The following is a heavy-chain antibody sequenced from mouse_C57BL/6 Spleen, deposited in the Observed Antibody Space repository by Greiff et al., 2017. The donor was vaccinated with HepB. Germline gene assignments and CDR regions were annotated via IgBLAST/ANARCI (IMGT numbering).Heavy chain of an antibody. J-gene: IGHJ4*01. D-gene: IGHD2-3*01. CDR2: INPNNGGT. V-gene: IGHV1-26*01. CDR3: AREGWSKRSMDY. Sequence: EVQLQQSGPELVKPGASVKISCKASGYTFTDYYMNWVKQSHGKSLEWIGDINPNNGGTSYNQKFKGKATLTVDKSSSTAYMELRSLTSEDSAVYYCAREGWSKRSMDYWGQGTSVTVSS. CDR1: GYTFTDYY.